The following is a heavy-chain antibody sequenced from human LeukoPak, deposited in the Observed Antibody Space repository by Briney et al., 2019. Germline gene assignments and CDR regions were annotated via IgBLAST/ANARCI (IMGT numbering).Heavy chain of an antibody. J-gene: IGHJ4*02. V-gene: IGHV3-30-3*01. CDR3: ARDGDSSGYYQYYFDY. D-gene: IGHD3-22*01. CDR2: ISYDGSNK. CDR1: GFTFSSYA. Sequence: GGSLRLSCAASGFTFSSYAVHWVRQAPGKGLEWVAVISYDGSNKYYADSVKGRFTISRDNSKNTLYLQMNSLRAEDTAVYYCARDGDSSGYYQYYFDYWGQGTLVTVSS.